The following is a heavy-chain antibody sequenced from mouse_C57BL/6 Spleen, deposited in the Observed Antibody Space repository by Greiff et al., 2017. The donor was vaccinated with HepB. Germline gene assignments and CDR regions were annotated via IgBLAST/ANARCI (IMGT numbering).Heavy chain of an antibody. CDR1: GYSFTGYY. CDR2: INPSTGGT. D-gene: IGHD2-4*01. J-gene: IGHJ3*01. Sequence: EVQLQQSGPELVKPGASVKISCKASGYSFTGYYMNWVKQSPEKSLEWIGEINPSTGGTTYNQKFKAKATLTVDKSSSTAYMQLKSLTSEDSAVYYCARGIYYDYDGGFAYWGQGTLVTVSA. CDR3: ARGIYYDYDGGFAY. V-gene: IGHV1-42*01.